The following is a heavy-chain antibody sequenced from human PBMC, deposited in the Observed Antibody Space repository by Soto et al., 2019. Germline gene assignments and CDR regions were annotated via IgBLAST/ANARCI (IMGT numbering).Heavy chain of an antibody. V-gene: IGHV3-64*01. CDR1: GFTFSSYD. CDR2: ISSNGGTT. CDR3: VRRVSGNYDY. J-gene: IGHJ4*02. Sequence: EVQLAESGGGMVQPGGSLRLSCVASGFTFSSYDMHWVRQAPGKGLEYVSSISSNGGTTYCGNSVKGRFTISRDNSKNTLYLQMGSLRAEDMAVYYCVRRVSGNYDYWGQGTLVTVSS. D-gene: IGHD1-7*01.